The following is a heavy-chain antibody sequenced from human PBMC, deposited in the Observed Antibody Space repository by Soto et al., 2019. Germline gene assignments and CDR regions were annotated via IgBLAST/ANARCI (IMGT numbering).Heavy chain of an antibody. Sequence: PGGSLRLSCAASGFTVSSKYMSWVRQAPGKELEWVSPIPSGGPTYYADSVKGRFTISRDTSENTVHLPMDSLRSEDTAVYYCTRDVVLCDGRSYYRVPLAVGGKETSVNASS. CDR3: TRDVVLCDGRSYYRVPLAV. CDR1: GFTVSSKY. CDR2: IPSGGPT. V-gene: IGHV3-66*01. D-gene: IGHD2-15*01. J-gene: IGHJ6*04.